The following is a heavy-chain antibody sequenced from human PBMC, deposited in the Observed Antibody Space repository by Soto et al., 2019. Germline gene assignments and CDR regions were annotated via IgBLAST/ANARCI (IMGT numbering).Heavy chain of an antibody. CDR2: ISYDGSNK. CDR1: VFTFSSYG. D-gene: IGHD3-3*01. V-gene: IGHV3-30*18. CDR3: AKELTISDGMDV. Sequence: GGSLRLSCAASVFTFSSYGMHWVRQAPGKGLEWVAVISYDGSNKYYADSVKGRFTISRDNSKNTLYLQMNSLRAEDTAVYYCAKELTISDGMDVWGQGTTVTVSS. J-gene: IGHJ6*02.